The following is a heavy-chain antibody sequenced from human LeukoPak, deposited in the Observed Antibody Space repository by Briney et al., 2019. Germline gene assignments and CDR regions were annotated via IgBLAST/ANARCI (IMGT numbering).Heavy chain of an antibody. D-gene: IGHD5-24*01. V-gene: IGHV4-61*05. CDR3: ARVNWHYFDY. Sequence: PSETLSLTCTVSSGSISTSNYYWGWVRQPPGKALEWIGNIFYSGSTNYNPSLKSRVTMSVDTSKNQFSLKLSSMTAADTAVYYCARVNWHYFDYWGQGSLVTVSS. CDR1: SGSISTSNYY. CDR2: IFYSGST. J-gene: IGHJ4*02.